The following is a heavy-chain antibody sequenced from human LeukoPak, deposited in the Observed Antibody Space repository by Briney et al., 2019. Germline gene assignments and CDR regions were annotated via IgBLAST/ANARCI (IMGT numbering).Heavy chain of an antibody. CDR2: IYYSGST. CDR3: ARDHYGWFDP. D-gene: IGHD3-10*01. V-gene: IGHV4-61*01. CDR1: NYSISSGYY. Sequence: SETLSLTCTVSNYSISSGYYWSWIRQPPGKGLEWIGYIYYSGSTNYNPSLKSRVSISVDTSKNQFSLKVSSVTAADTAVYYCARDHYGWFDPWGQGTLVTVSS. J-gene: IGHJ5*02.